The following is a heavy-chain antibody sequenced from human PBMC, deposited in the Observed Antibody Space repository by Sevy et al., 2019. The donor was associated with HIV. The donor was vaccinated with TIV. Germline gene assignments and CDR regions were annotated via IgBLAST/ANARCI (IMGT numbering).Heavy chain of an antibody. Sequence: SDTLSLTCTVSGDSVSGGNYYWSWIRQPPGKGLEWIGYIYYSGSTNYNPSLKSRVTISIDTSKNQFSLRLTSVTAADTAVYYCARGLLDYWGQGTLVTVSS. J-gene: IGHJ4*02. CDR3: ARGLLDY. CDR1: GDSVSGGNYY. V-gene: IGHV4-61*01. CDR2: IYYSGST.